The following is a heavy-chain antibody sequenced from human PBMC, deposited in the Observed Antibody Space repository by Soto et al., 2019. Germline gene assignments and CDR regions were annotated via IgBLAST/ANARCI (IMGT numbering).Heavy chain of an antibody. CDR1: GDSISSYY. CDR2: IYSSGST. D-gene: IGHD1-26*01. V-gene: IGHV4-4*07. J-gene: IGHJ2*01. Sequence: ETLSLTCTVSGDSISSYYWSWIRQPAGKGLEWIGRIYSSGSTNYNPSLKSRVSMSVDTSKNQFSLKLSSVTAADTAVYYCARDSQKVGTTRLYFGLWGRGTLVTVSS. CDR3: ARDSQKVGTTRLYFGL.